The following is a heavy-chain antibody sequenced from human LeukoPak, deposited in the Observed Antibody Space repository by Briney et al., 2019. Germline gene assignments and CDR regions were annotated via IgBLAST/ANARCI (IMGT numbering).Heavy chain of an antibody. CDR3: ARAIVVVPAAIHTSWFDP. J-gene: IGHJ5*02. D-gene: IGHD2-2*01. CDR2: INPNSGGT. Sequence: ASVKVSCKASGYTFTGYYMHWMRQAPGQGLEWMGWINPNSGGTNYAQKFQGRVTMTRDTSISTAYMELSRLRSDDTAVYYCARAIVVVPAAIHTSWFDPWGQGTLVTVSS. V-gene: IGHV1-2*02. CDR1: GYTFTGYY.